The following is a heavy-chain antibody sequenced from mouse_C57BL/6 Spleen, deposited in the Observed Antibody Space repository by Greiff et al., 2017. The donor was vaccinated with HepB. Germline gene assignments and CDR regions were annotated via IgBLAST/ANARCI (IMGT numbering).Heavy chain of an antibody. Sequence: VQVVESGPGLVAPSQSLSITCTVSGFSLTSYAISWVRQPPGKGLEWLGVIWTGGGTNYNSALKSRLSISKDNSKSQVFLKMNSLQTDDTARYYCARMYYYGSSYWYFDVWGTGTTVTVSS. J-gene: IGHJ1*03. D-gene: IGHD1-1*01. V-gene: IGHV2-9-1*01. CDR1: GFSLTSYA. CDR3: ARMYYYGSSYWYFDV. CDR2: IWTGGGT.